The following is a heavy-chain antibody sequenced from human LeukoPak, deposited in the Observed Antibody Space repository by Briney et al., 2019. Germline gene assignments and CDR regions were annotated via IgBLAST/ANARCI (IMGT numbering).Heavy chain of an antibody. V-gene: IGHV4-39*02. CDR2: IYYSGST. Sequence: PSETLSLTCTVSGVSISSSYYWGWTRHPPGKGLEWIGSIYYSGSTYYNPSLKSRVTISVDTSQNQFSLRPSSVPAADTAVYYRSRDPALVTAHFDYWGQGTLVTVSS. D-gene: IGHD3-9*01. J-gene: IGHJ4*02. CDR1: GVSISSSYY. CDR3: SRDPALVTAHFDY.